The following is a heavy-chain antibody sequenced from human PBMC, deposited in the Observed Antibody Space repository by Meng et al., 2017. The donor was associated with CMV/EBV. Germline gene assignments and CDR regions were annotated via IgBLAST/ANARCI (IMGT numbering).Heavy chain of an antibody. D-gene: IGHD3-3*01. CDR3: ARVGWGYGDFWSGYNHNWFDP. CDR1: SSYY. CDR2: LYYSGRT. V-gene: IGHV4-39*07. J-gene: IGHJ5*02. Sequence: SSYYWGLIRQPPRKGLGWIGSLYYSGRTYYNPSLKSRVTISVDTSKNQFSLKLSSVTAADTAVYYCARVGWGYGDFWSGYNHNWFDPWGQGTLVTVSS.